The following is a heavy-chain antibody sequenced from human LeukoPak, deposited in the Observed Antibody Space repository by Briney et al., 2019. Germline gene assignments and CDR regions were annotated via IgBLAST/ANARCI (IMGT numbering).Heavy chain of an antibody. CDR2: IDWDDDK. Sequence: SGHALVKPTQTLTLTCTFSGFSLSTSGMCVSWLRQPQGKTLEWLARIDWDDDKYYSTSLKTKLTISKDTSKNQVVLTMTNMDPVDTATYCCARLTRDYDSSGYYFDCWGQGTLVTVSS. J-gene: IGHJ4*02. CDR3: ARLTRDYDSSGYYFDC. V-gene: IGHV2-70*11. CDR1: GFSLSTSGMC. D-gene: IGHD3-22*01.